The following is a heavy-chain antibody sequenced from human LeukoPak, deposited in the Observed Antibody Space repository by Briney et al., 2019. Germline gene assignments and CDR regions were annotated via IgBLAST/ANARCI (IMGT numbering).Heavy chain of an antibody. CDR3: ARDQYYERSGYYWSDS. J-gene: IGHJ4*02. V-gene: IGHV3-66*01. CDR1: GFTFSNAW. Sequence: PGGSLRLSCAASGFTFSNAWMTWVRQAPGKGLEWVSVIYSGDNGGNTYYADSVKGRFTISRDNSKNTVYLQMNSLRAEDTAMYYCARDQYYERSGYYWSDSWGQGTLVTVSS. CDR2: IYSGDNGGNT. D-gene: IGHD3-22*01.